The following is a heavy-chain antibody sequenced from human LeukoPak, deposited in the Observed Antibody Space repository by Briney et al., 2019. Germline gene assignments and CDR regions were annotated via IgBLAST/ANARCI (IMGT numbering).Heavy chain of an antibody. CDR3: AKDPRIGMAGSWHFDV. CDR2: INPSGGTT. J-gene: IGHJ2*01. D-gene: IGHD6-19*01. Sequence: ATVKVSCKASGYTFTSYYMHWVRQAPGQGLEWMGIINPSGGTTSYAQKFQGRVIMTRDTSTSTVYMELSSLRAEDTAVYYCAKDPRIGMAGSWHFDVWGRGTLVTVSS. CDR1: GYTFTSYY. V-gene: IGHV1-46*01.